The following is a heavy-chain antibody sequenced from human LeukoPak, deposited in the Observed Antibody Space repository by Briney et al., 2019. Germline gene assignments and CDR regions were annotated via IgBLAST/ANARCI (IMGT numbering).Heavy chain of an antibody. D-gene: IGHD6-19*01. CDR1: GSIFTNYW. Sequence: GASLHISCKCSGSIFTNYWIACVRQLPGKGLEWMGIIYPGDSNTRYSPSFQGQVTISADKYISTAYLQWTTLKASATAMYYCARGSSGWHGGEYWGQGTLVTVSS. V-gene: IGHV5-51*01. CDR3: ARGSSGWHGGEY. CDR2: IYPGDSNT. J-gene: IGHJ4*02.